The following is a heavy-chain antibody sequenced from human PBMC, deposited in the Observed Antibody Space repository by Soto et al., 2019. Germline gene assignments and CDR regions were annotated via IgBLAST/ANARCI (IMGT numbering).Heavy chain of an antibody. CDR1: GFSFSSYW. CDR2: LYTHGSRA. Sequence: EVQLVEFGGGLVQPGGSLRLSCEASGFSFSSYWMQWVRQVPGKGLVWVSRLYTHGSRADYADSVKGRFTISRDNAKNTVYLQVNGLGAEDTAVYYCARGARNYYYFDYWGQGTLVTVSS. V-gene: IGHV3-74*01. D-gene: IGHD1-7*01. J-gene: IGHJ4*02. CDR3: ARGARNYYYFDY.